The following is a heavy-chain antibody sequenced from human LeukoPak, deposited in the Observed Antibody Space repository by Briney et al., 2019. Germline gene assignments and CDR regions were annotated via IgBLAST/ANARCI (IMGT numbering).Heavy chain of an antibody. CDR3: ARATHRTGDAFDI. V-gene: IGHV1-18*04. CDR1: GYTFTSYY. CDR2: ISGYTGTT. D-gene: IGHD3-10*01. J-gene: IGHJ3*02. Sequence: ASVKVSCTASGYTFTSYYMHWVRQAPGQGLEWMGWISGYTGTTNYAQKLQGRVTMTTDTSTSTAYMDLRSLRSDDTAVYYCARATHRTGDAFDIWGQGTKVTVSS.